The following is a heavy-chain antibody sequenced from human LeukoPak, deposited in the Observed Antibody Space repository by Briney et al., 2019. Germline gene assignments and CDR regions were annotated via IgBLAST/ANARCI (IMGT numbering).Heavy chain of an antibody. Sequence: PSETLSLTCTVSGASISSYYWSWIRQPPGKGLEWIGYIYYSGSTNYNPSLKSRVTISVDTSKNQFSLRLSSVTAADTAVYYCASSDTAITFDYWGQGTLVTVSS. D-gene: IGHD5-18*01. V-gene: IGHV4-59*01. CDR1: GASISSYY. J-gene: IGHJ4*02. CDR3: ASSDTAITFDY. CDR2: IYYSGST.